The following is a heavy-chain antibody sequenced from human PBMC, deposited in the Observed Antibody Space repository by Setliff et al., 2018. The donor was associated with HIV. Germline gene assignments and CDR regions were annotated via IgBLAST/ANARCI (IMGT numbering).Heavy chain of an antibody. CDR2: ISWNSGSI. CDR1: GFTFDDYA. D-gene: IGHD3-16*01. Sequence: QPGGSLRLSCAASGFTFDDYAMHWVRQAPGKGLEWVSGISWNSGSIGYADSVKGRFTISRDNGKNSLYLQMNSLRAEDTALYYCAKGGGAMKYFVDYWGQGTLVTVSS. J-gene: IGHJ4*02. CDR3: AKGGGAMKYFVDY. V-gene: IGHV3-9*01.